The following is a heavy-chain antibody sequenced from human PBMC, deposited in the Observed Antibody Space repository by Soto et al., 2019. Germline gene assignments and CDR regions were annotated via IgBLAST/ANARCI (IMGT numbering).Heavy chain of an antibody. Sequence: ASVKGSCKASGYTFTAYSMHWVRQAPGQGLEWIGWFNPNSGDTVYAEKFQGRVTLTRDTSISTAYMELSSLRSDDTALYYCAREASAVLAFDYCGQRTLVTVSS. J-gene: IGHJ4*02. CDR1: GYTFTAYS. D-gene: IGHD6-19*01. CDR3: AREASAVLAFDY. V-gene: IGHV1-2*02. CDR2: FNPNSGDT.